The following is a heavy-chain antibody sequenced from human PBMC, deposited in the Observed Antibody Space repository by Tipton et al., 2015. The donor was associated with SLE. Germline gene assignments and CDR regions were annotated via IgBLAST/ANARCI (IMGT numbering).Heavy chain of an antibody. D-gene: IGHD6-13*01. J-gene: IGHJ5*02. CDR1: GYSITSGDY. V-gene: IGHV4-38-2*02. CDR2: LYHRGST. Sequence: LRLSCAVSGYSITSGDYWGWIRQPPGKGLEWVGSLYHRGSTYYNPSLKSRVTISTGTSKNEIYLKLTSVTATDTAVYFCARDPYDSTWRNGWFDPWGQGTLVTVSS. CDR3: ARDPYDSTWRNGWFDP.